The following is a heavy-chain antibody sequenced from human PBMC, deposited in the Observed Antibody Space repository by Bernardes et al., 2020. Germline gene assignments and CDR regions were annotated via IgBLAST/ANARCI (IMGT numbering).Heavy chain of an antibody. J-gene: IGHJ6*03. Sequence: LVRSCAASGFTFRSSDMHWVRQGTGQGLEWVSGIGTAGDIYYAASVKGRFTISRENAKNSLYLQMSTLRAGDTAVYYCARVVGTSSSNHYYMDVWGKGTTVTVSS. CDR3: ARVVGTSSSNHYYMDV. D-gene: IGHD6-6*01. CDR1: GFTFRSSD. V-gene: IGHV3-13*01. CDR2: IGTAGDI.